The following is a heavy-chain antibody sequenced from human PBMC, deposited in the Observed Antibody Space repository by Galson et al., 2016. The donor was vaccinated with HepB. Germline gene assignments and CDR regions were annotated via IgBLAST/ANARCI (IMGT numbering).Heavy chain of an antibody. J-gene: IGHJ4*02. D-gene: IGHD6-19*01. CDR3: ARDYSSGWYGY. CDR2: ISAYNGNT. V-gene: IGHV1-18*01. Sequence: SVKVSCKASGYTFTSSVISWVRQAPGQGLEWMGWISAYNGNTNYAQKLQGRVTMTTDTSTSTAYMELRNLTSDDTAVYFCARDYSSGWYGYWGQGTPVTVSS. CDR1: GYTFTSSV.